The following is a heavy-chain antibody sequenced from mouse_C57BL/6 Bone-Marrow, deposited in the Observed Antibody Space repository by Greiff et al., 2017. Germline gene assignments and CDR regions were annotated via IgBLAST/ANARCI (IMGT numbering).Heavy chain of an antibody. CDR2: ISNGGGST. CDR3: ARHEGYYVIPFAY. D-gene: IGHD2-1*01. CDR1: GFTFSDYY. Sequence: EVQLVESGGGLVQPGGSLKLSCAASGFTFSDYYMYWVRQTPEKRLEWVAYISNGGGSTYYPDTVKGRFTISRDNAKNTLYLHMSRLKSGHTAMYYCARHEGYYVIPFAYWGQGTLVTVSA. J-gene: IGHJ3*01. V-gene: IGHV5-12*01.